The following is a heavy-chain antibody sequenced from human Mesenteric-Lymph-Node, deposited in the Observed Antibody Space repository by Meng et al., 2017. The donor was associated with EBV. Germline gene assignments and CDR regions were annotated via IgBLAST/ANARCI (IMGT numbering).Heavy chain of an antibody. CDR1: RNTFTTYA. Sequence: QVQLVQSGAEVKKPGASVKVSCKASRNTFTTYAIHWVRQAPGQRLEWMGWINAGNGNTEYSQNFQGRVTVTRDRSTSTAYMELNSLRSEDTAVYYCARGASTSWPVDYWGHGTLVTVFS. CDR2: INAGNGNT. J-gene: IGHJ4*01. D-gene: IGHD6-19*01. V-gene: IGHV1-3*01. CDR3: ARGASTSWPVDY.